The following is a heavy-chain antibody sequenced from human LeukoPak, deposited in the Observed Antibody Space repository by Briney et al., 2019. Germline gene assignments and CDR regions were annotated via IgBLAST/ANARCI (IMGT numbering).Heavy chain of an antibody. Sequence: GGSLRLYCAASGFTFSSYSMNWVRQAPGKGLEWVSSISSSSSYIYYADSVKGRFTISRDNAKNSLYLQMNSLRAEDTAVYYCAREGGVVVPYYFDYWGQGTLVTVSS. J-gene: IGHJ4*02. D-gene: IGHD2-15*01. CDR2: ISSSSSYI. CDR3: AREGGVVVPYYFDY. V-gene: IGHV3-21*01. CDR1: GFTFSSYS.